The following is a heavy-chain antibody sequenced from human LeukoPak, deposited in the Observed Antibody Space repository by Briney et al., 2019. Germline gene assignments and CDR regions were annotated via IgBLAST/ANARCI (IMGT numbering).Heavy chain of an antibody. CDR1: GFTFDDYG. V-gene: IGHV3-20*04. J-gene: IGHJ3*02. CDR3: AREYYGSGSYDAFDI. D-gene: IGHD3-10*01. Sequence: GGSLRLSCAASGFTFDDYGMSWVRQAPGKGLEWVSGINWNGGSTGYADSVKGRFTISRDNAKNSLYLQMNSLRAEDTALYYCAREYYGSGSYDAFDIWGQGTMVTVSS. CDR2: INWNGGST.